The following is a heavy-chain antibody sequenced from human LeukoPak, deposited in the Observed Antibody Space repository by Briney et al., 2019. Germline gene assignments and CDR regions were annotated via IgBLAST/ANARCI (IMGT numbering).Heavy chain of an antibody. Sequence: PGGSLRLSCAASGFTFSSYAMHWVRQAPGKGLEWVAVISYDGSNKYYADSVKGRFTISRDNSKNTLYLQMNSLRAEDTAVYYCAKVLLWFGELSDSYYFDYWGQGTLVTVSS. CDR3: AKVLLWFGELSDSYYFDY. D-gene: IGHD3-10*01. CDR2: ISYDGSNK. J-gene: IGHJ4*02. V-gene: IGHV3-30-3*01. CDR1: GFTFSSYA.